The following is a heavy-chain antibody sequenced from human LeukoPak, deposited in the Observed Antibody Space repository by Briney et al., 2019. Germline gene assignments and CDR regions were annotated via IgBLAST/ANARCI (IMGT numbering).Heavy chain of an antibody. D-gene: IGHD3-16*01. V-gene: IGHV3-21*01. J-gene: IGHJ4*02. Sequence: VGSLRLSCAASGFTFSDYTMTWVRQAPGKGLEWVSCISTSSSYIYYADSLQGRFTVSRDNIENSLFLQMNSLIAEDTAVYYCARVSISGGGVDYWGQGTLVTVPS. CDR3: ARVSISGGGVDY. CDR1: GFTFSDYT. CDR2: ISTSSSYI.